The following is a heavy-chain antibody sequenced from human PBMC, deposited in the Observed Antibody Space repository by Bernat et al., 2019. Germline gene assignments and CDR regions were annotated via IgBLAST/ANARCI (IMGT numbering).Heavy chain of an antibody. Sequence: QVQLQESGPGLVKPSETLSLTCTVSGGSFSGYYWSWIRQPPGKGLEWIGEINHSGSTNYNPSLKSRVTISVDTSKNQFSLKLSSVTAADTAVYYCARARYYDFWSGYLDNWFDPWGQGTLVTVSS. D-gene: IGHD3-3*01. CDR1: GGSFSGYY. V-gene: IGHV4-34*01. J-gene: IGHJ5*02. CDR2: INHSGST. CDR3: ARARYYDFWSGYLDNWFDP.